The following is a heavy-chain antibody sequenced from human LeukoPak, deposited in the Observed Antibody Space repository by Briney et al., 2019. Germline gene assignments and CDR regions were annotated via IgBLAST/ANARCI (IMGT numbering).Heavy chain of an antibody. CDR2: INPNNGGT. CDR1: GYTFTGYY. J-gene: IGHJ3*02. Sequence: ASVKVSCKASGYTFTGYYMHWVRQAPGQGREWMGWINPNNGGTNYAQKFQGRVTMTRDTSISTAYMELSRLRSDDTAVYYCAREGNGVDAFDIWGQGTMVNVSS. CDR3: AREGNGVDAFDI. D-gene: IGHD2-8*01. V-gene: IGHV1-2*02.